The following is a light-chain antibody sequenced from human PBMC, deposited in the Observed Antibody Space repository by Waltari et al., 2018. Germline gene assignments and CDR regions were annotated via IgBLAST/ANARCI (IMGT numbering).Light chain of an antibody. Sequence: SYVLTQPPSVSVAPGEPAWLPWGGNNIRPKRVPWYQQKPGHAPVEVVHDESDRPSGIPERFSGSNSGNTATLTSSRVEAGDEADYYCQVWDSSSDHPVFGGGTKLTVL. V-gene: IGLV3-21*02. CDR1: NIRPKR. CDR2: DES. J-gene: IGLJ2*01. CDR3: QVWDSSSDHPV.